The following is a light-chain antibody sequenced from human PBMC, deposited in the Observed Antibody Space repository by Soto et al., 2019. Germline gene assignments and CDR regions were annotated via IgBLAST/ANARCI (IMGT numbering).Light chain of an antibody. V-gene: IGLV3-21*04. Sequence: SYELTQPPSVSVAPGTTARITCGGNNIGSKSVHWYQQKPGQAPVLVIYYDSDRPSGIPERVSGSNSGNTATLTISRVEAGYEADYYCQVWDSSSDHVVFGGGTKLTVL. CDR1: NIGSKS. J-gene: IGLJ2*01. CDR3: QVWDSSSDHVV. CDR2: YDS.